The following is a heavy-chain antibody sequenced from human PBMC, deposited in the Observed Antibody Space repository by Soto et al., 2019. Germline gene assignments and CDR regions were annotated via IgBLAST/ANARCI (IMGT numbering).Heavy chain of an antibody. CDR1: GGSISTYY. Sequence: QVQLRESGPGLVKPSETLSLTCTISGGSISTYYWSWIRQPPGKGLEWIAYIYYSGSTNYNPSLQSRATISVDTSRNRFSLRLASVTAADSAMYYCARGGAVLDDYFLPFDFWGQGTLVAVSS. CDR2: IYYSGST. V-gene: IGHV4-59*13. J-gene: IGHJ4*02. CDR3: ARGGAVLDDYFLPFDF. D-gene: IGHD4-17*01.